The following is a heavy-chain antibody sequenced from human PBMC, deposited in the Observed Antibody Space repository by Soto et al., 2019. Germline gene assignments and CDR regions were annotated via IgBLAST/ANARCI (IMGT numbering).Heavy chain of an antibody. J-gene: IGHJ4*02. CDR3: AKDLYQWLDLSFDY. Sequence: EVQLLESGGGLIQPGGSLRLSCAASGFTFSSYAMSWVRQAPGRGLEWVSTISFSGGSTYYADSVKGRFTISRDNSKNTLYLQMNSLRAEDTAVYYCAKDLYQWLDLSFDYWGQGTLVTVSS. CDR1: GFTFSSYA. V-gene: IGHV3-23*01. CDR2: ISFSGGST. D-gene: IGHD6-19*01.